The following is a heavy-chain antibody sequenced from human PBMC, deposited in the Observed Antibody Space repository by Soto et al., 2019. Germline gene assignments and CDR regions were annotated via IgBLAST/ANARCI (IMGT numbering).Heavy chain of an antibody. V-gene: IGHV3-30*18. CDR3: AKNAWMVTAPLDY. D-gene: IGHD2-21*02. CDR2: ISYDGSNK. CDR1: GFTFSSYG. Sequence: GGSLRLSCAASGFTFSSYGMHWARQAPGKGLEWVAVISYDGSNKYYADSVKGRFTISRDNSKNTLYLQMNSLRAEDTAVYYCAKNAWMVTAPLDYWGQGTLVTVYS. J-gene: IGHJ4*02.